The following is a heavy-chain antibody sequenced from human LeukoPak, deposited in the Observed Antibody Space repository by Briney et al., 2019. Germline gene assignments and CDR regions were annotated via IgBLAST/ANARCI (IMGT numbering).Heavy chain of an antibody. CDR2: ISSSGSTI. J-gene: IGHJ4*02. D-gene: IGHD6-19*01. Sequence: PGGSLRLSCAASGFTFSDYYMSWIRQAPGRGLEWVSYISSSGSTIYYADSVKGRFTISRDNAKNSLYLQMNSLRAEDTAVYYCAREGGRFRWAVAGIGNWGQGTLVTVSS. CDR3: AREGGRFRWAVAGIGN. CDR1: GFTFSDYY. V-gene: IGHV3-11*01.